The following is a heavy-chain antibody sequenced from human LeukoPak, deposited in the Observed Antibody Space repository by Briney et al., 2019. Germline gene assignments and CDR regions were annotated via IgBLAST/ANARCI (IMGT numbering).Heavy chain of an antibody. CDR2: IYYSGST. D-gene: IGHD6-6*01. CDR1: GGSIGSSSYY. CDR3: ARDVGSSSFPVDFDY. V-gene: IGHV4-39*07. J-gene: IGHJ4*02. Sequence: PSETLSLTCTVSGGSIGSSSYYWGWIRRPPGKGLEWIGSIYYSGSTYYNPSLKSRVTISVDTSKNQFSLKLSSVTAADTAVYYCARDVGSSSFPVDFDYWGQGTLVTVSS.